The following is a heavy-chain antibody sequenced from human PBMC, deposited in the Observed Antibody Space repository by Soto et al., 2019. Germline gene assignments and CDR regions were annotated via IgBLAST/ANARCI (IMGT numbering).Heavy chain of an antibody. Sequence: GGTLRLSCAASGFTFTRYSINWVRQAPGKGLEWVSSISSTTNYIYYGDSMKGRFTISRDNAKNSLYLEMNSLRAEDTAVYYCARESEDLTSNFDYWGQGTLVTVSS. V-gene: IGHV3-21*06. CDR1: GFTFTRYS. CDR3: ARESEDLTSNFDY. J-gene: IGHJ4*02. CDR2: ISSTTNYI.